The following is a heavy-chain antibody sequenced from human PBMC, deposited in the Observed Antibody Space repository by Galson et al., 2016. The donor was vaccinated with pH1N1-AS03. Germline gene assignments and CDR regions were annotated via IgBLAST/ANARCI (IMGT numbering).Heavy chain of an antibody. Sequence: SLRLSCAASGFTYDVYWMTWVRQAPGKGLEWVAKINHDGSDKKYANSVKGRFTISRDNAENSLYLQMNSLRSEDTAVYYCATGGTYTSGWILDYWGQGTLVAVSS. CDR2: INHDGSDK. V-gene: IGHV3-7*03. J-gene: IGHJ4*02. CDR3: ATGGTYTSGWILDY. CDR1: GFTYDVYW. D-gene: IGHD6-19*01.